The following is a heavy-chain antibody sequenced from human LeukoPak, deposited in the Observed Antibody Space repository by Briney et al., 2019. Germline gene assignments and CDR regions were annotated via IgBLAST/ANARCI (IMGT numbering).Heavy chain of an antibody. J-gene: IGHJ6*02. CDR1: GGSISSYY. CDR2: IYYSGST. D-gene: IGHD2-15*01. Sequence: PSETLSLTCTVSGGSISSYYWSWIRQPPGKGLEWIGYIYYSGSTNYNPSLKSRVTISVDTSKNQFSLKLSSVTAADTAVYYCARGGDYSDYYYYGMDVWGQGTTVTVSS. V-gene: IGHV4-59*01. CDR3: ARGGDYSDYYYYGMDV.